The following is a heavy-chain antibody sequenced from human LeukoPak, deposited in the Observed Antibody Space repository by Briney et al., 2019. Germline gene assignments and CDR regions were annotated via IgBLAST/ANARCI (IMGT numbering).Heavy chain of an antibody. V-gene: IGHV4-59*08. J-gene: IGHJ2*01. CDR2: IYYSGST. D-gene: IGHD5-12*01. Sequence: SETLSLTCTVSGGSISSYYWSWIRQPPGKGLEWIGYIYYSGSTNYNPSLKSRLTISVDTSKNQFSLKLSSVTAADTAVYYCARHGVGMVASYWYFDLWGRGTLVTVSS. CDR1: GGSISSYY. CDR3: ARHGVGMVASYWYFDL.